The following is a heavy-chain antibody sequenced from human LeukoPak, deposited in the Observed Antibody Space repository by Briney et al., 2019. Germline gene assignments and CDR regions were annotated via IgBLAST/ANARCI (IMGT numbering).Heavy chain of an antibody. CDR1: GGSISSSSYY. CDR3: ARNIAADGDY. V-gene: IGHV4-39*01. D-gene: IGHD6-13*01. Sequence: ASETLSLTCTVSGGSISSSSYYWGWIRQPPGKGLEWIGSIYYSGSTYYNPSLKSRVTISVDTSKNQFSLKLSSVTAADTAVYYCARNIAADGDYWGQGTLVTVSS. J-gene: IGHJ4*02. CDR2: IYYSGST.